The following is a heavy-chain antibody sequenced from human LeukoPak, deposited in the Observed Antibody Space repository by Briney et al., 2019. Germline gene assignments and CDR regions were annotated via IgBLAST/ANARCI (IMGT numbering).Heavy chain of an antibody. V-gene: IGHV4-39*01. J-gene: IGHJ4*02. D-gene: IGHD6-13*01. Sequence: PSETPSLTCTVSGDSIGNSNYYWACVRQPPGKGLGWLGSIFYSGSTYYNPSLKSRVTISVDTSKNQFSLNLHSVTAADTATYYCARRGITYSSSFFAYWGQGTLVTVSS. CDR1: GDSIGNSNYY. CDR3: ARRGITYSSSFFAY. CDR2: IFYSGST.